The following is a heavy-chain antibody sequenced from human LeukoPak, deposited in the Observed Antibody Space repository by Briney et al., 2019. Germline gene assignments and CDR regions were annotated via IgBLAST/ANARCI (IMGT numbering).Heavy chain of an antibody. J-gene: IGHJ4*02. Sequence: GGSLRLSCAASGFTFSNYAMSWVRQAPGKGPEWVSTISGSGGSTYYADSVKGRFTISRDNSKNTLYLQMNSLRAEDTAVYHCAKDLRLRYFTYWGQGTLVTVSS. CDR2: ISGSGGST. CDR3: AKDLRLRYFTY. V-gene: IGHV3-23*01. CDR1: GFTFSNYA. D-gene: IGHD3-9*01.